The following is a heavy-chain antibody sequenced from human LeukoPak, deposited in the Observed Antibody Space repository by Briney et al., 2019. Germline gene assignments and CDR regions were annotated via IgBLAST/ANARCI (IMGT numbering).Heavy chain of an antibody. Sequence: SETLSLTCTVSGGSISSYYWSWIRQPAGKGREWIGRIYTSGSTHYNPSLKNRVTMSVDTSKNQFSLKLSSVTAADTAVYYCARDADCSSTSCYSSWFDPWGQGTLVTVSS. V-gene: IGHV4-4*07. D-gene: IGHD2-2*01. CDR2: IYTSGST. CDR3: ARDADCSSTSCYSSWFDP. J-gene: IGHJ5*02. CDR1: GGSISSYY.